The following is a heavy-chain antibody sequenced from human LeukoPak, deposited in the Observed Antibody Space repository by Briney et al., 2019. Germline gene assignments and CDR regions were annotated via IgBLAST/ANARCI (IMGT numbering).Heavy chain of an antibody. CDR1: GYTFTSYD. CDR2: MNPNSGNT. CDR3: ARAHPRGDAFDI. Sequence: ASVKVSCKASGYTFTSYDINWVRQATGQGLGWMGWMNPNSGNTGYAQKFQGRVTMTRNTSISTAYMELSSLRSEDTAVYYCARAHPRGDAFDIWGQGTMVTVSS. V-gene: IGHV1-8*01. J-gene: IGHJ3*02.